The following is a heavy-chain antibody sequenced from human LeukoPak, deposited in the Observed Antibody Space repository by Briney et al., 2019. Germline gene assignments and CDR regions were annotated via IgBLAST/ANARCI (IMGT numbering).Heavy chain of an antibody. V-gene: IGHV4-39*07. Sequence: SETLSLTCTVSGGSISSSSYYWGWIRQPPGKGLEWIGSIYYSGSTYYNPSLKSRVTISVDTSKNQFSLKLSSVTAADTAVYYCARGVTMVRGVIIPNWFDPWGQGTLVTVSS. D-gene: IGHD3-10*01. CDR2: IYYSGST. J-gene: IGHJ5*02. CDR3: ARGVTMVRGVIIPNWFDP. CDR1: GGSISSSSYY.